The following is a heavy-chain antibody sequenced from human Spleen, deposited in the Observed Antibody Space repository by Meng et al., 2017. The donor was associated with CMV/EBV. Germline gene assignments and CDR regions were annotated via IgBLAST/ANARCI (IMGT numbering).Heavy chain of an antibody. V-gene: IGHV4-31*02. CDR3: ARECSSASCYPV. J-gene: IGHJ4*02. Sequence: VSGGSSSSGDIYWSWIRQHPGKGLEWIGYIYYSGSTNYTPSLKSRVTISADTSRNQFSLKLSSVTAADTAVYYCARECSSASCYPVWGQGTLVTVSS. CDR2: IYYSGST. CDR1: GGSSSSGDIY. D-gene: IGHD2-2*01.